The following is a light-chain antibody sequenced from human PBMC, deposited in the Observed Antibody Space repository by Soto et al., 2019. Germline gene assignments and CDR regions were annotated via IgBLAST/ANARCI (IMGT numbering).Light chain of an antibody. Sequence: EILLTQSPGTLSFSPGERATLSCRASQSVSSSYLAWYQQKPGQAPRLLIYGASSRATGIPDRFSGSGSGTDFTLTISRLEPEDFAVYYCQQYGSSPRITFGQGTRLEIK. V-gene: IGKV3-20*01. CDR3: QQYGSSPRIT. CDR1: QSVSSSY. J-gene: IGKJ5*01. CDR2: GAS.